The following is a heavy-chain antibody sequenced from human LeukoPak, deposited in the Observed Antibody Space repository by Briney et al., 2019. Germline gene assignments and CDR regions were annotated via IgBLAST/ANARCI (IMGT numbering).Heavy chain of an antibody. D-gene: IGHD6-13*01. CDR2: IKQDGSEK. V-gene: IGHV3-7*01. CDR1: GFTFSSYW. Sequence: TGGSLRLSCAASGFTFSSYWMSWVRQAPGKGLEWVANIKQDGSEKYYVDSVKGRFTISRDNAKNSLYLQMNSLRAEDTAVYYCARESPYSSSWCGYYFDYWGQGTLVTVSS. J-gene: IGHJ4*02. CDR3: ARESPYSSSWCGYYFDY.